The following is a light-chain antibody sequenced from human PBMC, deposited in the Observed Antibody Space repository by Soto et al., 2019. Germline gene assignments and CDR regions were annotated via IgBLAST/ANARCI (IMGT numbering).Light chain of an antibody. CDR3: QAWDSSTGEV. CDR1: KLGDKY. Sequence: SYELTQPPSVSVSPGQTASITCSGDKLGDKYACWYQQKPGQSPVLVIYQDSKRPSGIPERFSGSNSGNTATLTISGTQAMDEADYYSQAWDSSTGEVFGGGTKLTVL. CDR2: QDS. J-gene: IGLJ2*01. V-gene: IGLV3-1*01.